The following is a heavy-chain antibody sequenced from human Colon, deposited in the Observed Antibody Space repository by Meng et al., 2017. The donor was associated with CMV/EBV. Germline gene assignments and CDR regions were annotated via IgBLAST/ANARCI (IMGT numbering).Heavy chain of an antibody. CDR1: GFTFSSYA. CDR2: TSYDGSKK. J-gene: IGHJ4*02. V-gene: IGHV3-30*04. CDR3: ARDKGTGAFDN. Sequence: GGSLRLSCAASGFTFSSYAMHWLRQAPGKGLEWVAFTSYDGSKKKYADSETGRFTISRDTPKDTLYLEVNSLKTEDTAIYYCARDKGTGAFDNWGQGSLVTVSS. D-gene: IGHD3/OR15-3a*01.